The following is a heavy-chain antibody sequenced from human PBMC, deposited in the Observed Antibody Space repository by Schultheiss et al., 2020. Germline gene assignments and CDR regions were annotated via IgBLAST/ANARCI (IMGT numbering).Heavy chain of an antibody. V-gene: IGHV4-31*03. Sequence: SETLSLTCNVSGVSISSGSHYWSWIRQHPGRGLEWIGYIYYSGSTYYNPSLKSRVTISVDTSKNQFSLKLSSVTAADTAVYYCARERVLRYFDWLNWFDPWGQGTLVTVSS. J-gene: IGHJ5*02. D-gene: IGHD3-9*01. CDR1: GVSISSGSHY. CDR3: ARERVLRYFDWLNWFDP. CDR2: IYYSGST.